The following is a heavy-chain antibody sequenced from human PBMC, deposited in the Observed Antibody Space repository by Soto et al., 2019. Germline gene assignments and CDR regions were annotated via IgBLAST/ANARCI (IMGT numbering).Heavy chain of an antibody. CDR2: INHSGST. D-gene: IGHD3-22*01. CDR3: ASWYYYDSSGYCFDY. Sequence: PSETLSLTCAVYGGSFSGYYWSWIRQPPGKGLEWIGEINHSGSTNYNPSLKSRVTISVDTSKNQFSLKLSSVTAADTAVYYCASWYYYDSSGYCFDYWGQGTLVTVSS. V-gene: IGHV4-34*01. CDR1: GGSFSGYY. J-gene: IGHJ4*02.